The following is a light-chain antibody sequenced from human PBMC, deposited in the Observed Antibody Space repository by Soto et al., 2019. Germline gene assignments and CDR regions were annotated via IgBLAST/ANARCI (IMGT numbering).Light chain of an antibody. CDR3: QQYNGYPYS. Sequence: DIQMTQSPSTPSASVGDRVIITCRASQGIGPWLAWYQQKPGKAPKVLIYKASHLEDGVPSRFSGSGSETEFTLTISSLQPDDFATYYCQQYNGYPYSFGQGTQLDVK. CDR1: QGIGPW. CDR2: KAS. J-gene: IGKJ2*03. V-gene: IGKV1-5*03.